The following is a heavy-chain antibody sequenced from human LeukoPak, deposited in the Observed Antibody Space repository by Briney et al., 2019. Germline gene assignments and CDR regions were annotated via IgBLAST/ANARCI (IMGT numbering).Heavy chain of an antibody. Sequence: ASVKVSCKAAGYTFTSYGISWVRQAHGQGLEWMGWISAYNGNTNYAQKLQGRVTMTTDTSTSTAYMELRSLRSDDTAVYYCARVVEGSGSWPDIDYWGQGTLVTVSS. V-gene: IGHV1-18*01. CDR2: ISAYNGNT. D-gene: IGHD6-13*01. CDR3: ARVVEGSGSWPDIDY. J-gene: IGHJ4*02. CDR1: GYTFTSYG.